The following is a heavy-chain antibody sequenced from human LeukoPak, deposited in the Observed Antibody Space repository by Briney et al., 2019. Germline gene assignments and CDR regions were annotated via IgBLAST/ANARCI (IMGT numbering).Heavy chain of an antibody. D-gene: IGHD6-13*01. CDR1: GGSISSGSYY. Sequence: SQTLSLTCTVSGGSISSGSYYWSWIRQPAGKGLEWIGRIYTSGSTNYNPSLKSRVTISVDTSKNQFSLKLSSVTAADTAVYYCARKGMSSSWHQRRDKYFQHWGQGTLVTVSS. CDR3: ARKGMSSSWHQRRDKYFQH. J-gene: IGHJ1*01. CDR2: IYTSGST. V-gene: IGHV4-61*02.